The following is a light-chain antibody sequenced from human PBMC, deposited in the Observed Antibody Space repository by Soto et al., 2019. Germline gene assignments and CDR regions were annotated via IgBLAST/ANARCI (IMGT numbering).Light chain of an antibody. Sequence: EIVLTQSPATLSLSPGERATLSCRASQSVSSYLAWYHQKPGQAPRLLIYDASNRATGIPARFSGSGSGTDFTLTISSLEPEDFAVYFCQQHSNWPPVTFGQGIRLEMK. CDR1: QSVSSY. CDR3: QQHSNWPPVT. J-gene: IGKJ5*01. CDR2: DAS. V-gene: IGKV3-11*01.